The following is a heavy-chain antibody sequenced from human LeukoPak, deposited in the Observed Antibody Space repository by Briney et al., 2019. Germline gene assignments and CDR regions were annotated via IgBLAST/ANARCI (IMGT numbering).Heavy chain of an antibody. CDR3: ARSTAITMIVVDL. D-gene: IGHD3-22*01. V-gene: IGHV1-69*04. J-gene: IGHJ5*02. CDR1: GGTFSSYA. CDR2: IIPIFGIA. Sequence: SVKVSCKASGGTFSSYAISWVRQAPGQGLEWMGRIIPIFGIANYAQKFQGRVTITADKSTSTAYMELSSLRSEDTAVYYCARSTAITMIVVDLWGQGTLVTVSS.